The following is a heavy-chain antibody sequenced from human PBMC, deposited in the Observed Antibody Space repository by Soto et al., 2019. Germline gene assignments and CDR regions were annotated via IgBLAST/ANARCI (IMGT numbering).Heavy chain of an antibody. Sequence: SETLSLTCTVSGGSISSYYWSWIRQPPRKGLESIGYISYSGSTNYNPSLKSRVTISVDTSKNQFSLKLSSVTAADTAVYYCARGAYDFWSGYGYYYYSMDVWGQGTKVTV. V-gene: IGHV4-59*01. D-gene: IGHD3-3*01. CDR2: ISYSGST. CDR3: ARGAYDFWSGYGYYYYSMDV. J-gene: IGHJ6*02. CDR1: GGSISSYY.